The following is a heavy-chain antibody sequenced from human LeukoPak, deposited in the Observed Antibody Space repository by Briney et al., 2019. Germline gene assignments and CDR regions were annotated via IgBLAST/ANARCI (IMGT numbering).Heavy chain of an antibody. CDR1: GGSISSYY. Sequence: SETLSLTCTVSGGSISSYYWSWIRQPPGKGLEWIGYIYYSGSTNYNPSLKSRVTISVDTSKNQFSLRLSSVTAADTAVYYCARVTGALCGGDCYLDYWGQGTLVTVSS. J-gene: IGHJ4*02. V-gene: IGHV4-59*01. CDR2: IYYSGST. D-gene: IGHD2-21*02. CDR3: ARVTGALCGGDCYLDY.